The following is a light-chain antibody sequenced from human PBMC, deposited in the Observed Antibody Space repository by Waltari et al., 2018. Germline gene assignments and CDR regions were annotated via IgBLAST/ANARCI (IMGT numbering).Light chain of an antibody. J-gene: IGKJ2*01. CDR1: QSLLHRTGNNY. Sequence: DVAMTQSPLSLPVRLGEPASIPFSTNQSLLHRTGNNYLDWYLQKPGRSPHLLIYLGFNRASGVPDRFSGSGSGTDFTLKISRVEAEDVGLYYCMQALQNPPTFGRGTRVEI. CDR2: LGF. CDR3: MQALQNPPT. V-gene: IGKV2-28*01.